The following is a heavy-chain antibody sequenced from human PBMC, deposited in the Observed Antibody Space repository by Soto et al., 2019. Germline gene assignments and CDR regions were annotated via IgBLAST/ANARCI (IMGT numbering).Heavy chain of an antibody. V-gene: IGHV3-13*01. J-gene: IGHJ6*02. CDR1: GFTLSSYD. D-gene: IGHD3-10*01. Sequence: EVQLVESGGGLVQPGGSLRLSCAASGFTLSSYDIHWVRQATGEGLAWVSGIGSGGDTHYADSVKGRFIISGEDGKTSLYLQMSSLRVGDTAVYYCTRKTPPSGMEVWGQGATVTVSS. CDR2: IGSGGDT. CDR3: TRKTPPSGMEV.